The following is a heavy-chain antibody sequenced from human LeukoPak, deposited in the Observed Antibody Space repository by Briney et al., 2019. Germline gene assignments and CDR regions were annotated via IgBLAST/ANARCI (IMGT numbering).Heavy chain of an antibody. D-gene: IGHD3-3*01. CDR2: ISGSGTGSST. V-gene: IGHV3-23*01. J-gene: IGHJ3*02. CDR3: AKFKKDLWNGYPSDAFDI. CDR1: GFTFSSSA. Sequence: GGSLRLSCAASGFTFSSSAMSWVRQAPGKGLEWVSAISGSGTGSSTYYADSVKGRFTISRDSSKNTLYLQMNSLRAEDTAVYYCAKFKKDLWNGYPSDAFDIWGQGTMVTVSS.